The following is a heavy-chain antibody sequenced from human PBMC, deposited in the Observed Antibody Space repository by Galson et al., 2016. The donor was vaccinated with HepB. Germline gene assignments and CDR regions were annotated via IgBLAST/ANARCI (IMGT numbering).Heavy chain of an antibody. CDR2: MSGGGHTT. D-gene: IGHD3-22*01. Sequence: SLRLSCAASGFTFSTSGMSWVRQAPGKGLEWIAGMSGGGHTTYYAASVKGRFTISSDNSKNTLYLQMNSLRVEDTAVYYCAKDSGFDSTDWGQGALVTVSS. V-gene: IGHV3-23*01. CDR1: GFTFSTSG. J-gene: IGHJ4*02. CDR3: AKDSGFDSTD.